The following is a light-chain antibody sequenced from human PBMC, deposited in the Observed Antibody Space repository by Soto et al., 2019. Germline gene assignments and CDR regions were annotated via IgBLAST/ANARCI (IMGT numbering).Light chain of an antibody. Sequence: ENVLTQSPGTLSLSPGERATLSCRASQSVTSNYLAWYQQKPRQAPRLLIYGASSRATGIPDRFSGSGSGTDFKLTISRLEPEDFVVYYCQQYGSSPYTFGQGAKLEI. CDR2: GAS. CDR3: QQYGSSPYT. J-gene: IGKJ2*01. CDR1: QSVTSNY. V-gene: IGKV3-20*01.